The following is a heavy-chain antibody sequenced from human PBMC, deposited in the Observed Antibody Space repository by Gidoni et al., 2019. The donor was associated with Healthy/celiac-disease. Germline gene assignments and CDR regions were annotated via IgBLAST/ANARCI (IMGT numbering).Heavy chain of an antibody. J-gene: IGHJ6*02. D-gene: IGHD5-12*01. CDR1: GGSISRYY. CDR2: ISYSGST. CDR3: ARQGYSGYYWCLGVYYYYGMDV. V-gene: IGHV4-59*08. Sequence: QVQLQESGPGHVKPSATLSLTCTVPGGSISRYYWSWIRQPPGKGLEWTGYISYSGSTNYNPALKSRVTISVATSKSQFSLKLSSVTATDTAVYYCARQGYSGYYWCLGVYYYYGMDVWGQGTTVTVSS.